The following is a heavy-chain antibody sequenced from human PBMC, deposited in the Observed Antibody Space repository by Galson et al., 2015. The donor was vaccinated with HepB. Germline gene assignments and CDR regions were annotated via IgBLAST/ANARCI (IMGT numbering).Heavy chain of an antibody. V-gene: IGHV7-4-1*02. Sequence: SVKVSCKASGYIFSRFAINWVRQAPGQGLEWMGWINTSTGNPTYAQGFTGRFVFSLDTSVNTAYLQISSLKVEDTAMYYCARISGSNDWYFDLWGRGTLITVSS. D-gene: IGHD1-26*01. J-gene: IGHJ2*01. CDR1: GYIFSRFA. CDR2: INTSTGNP. CDR3: ARISGSNDWYFDL.